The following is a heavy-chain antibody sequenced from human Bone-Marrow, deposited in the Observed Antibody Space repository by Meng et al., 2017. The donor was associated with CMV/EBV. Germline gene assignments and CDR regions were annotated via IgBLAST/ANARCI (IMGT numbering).Heavy chain of an antibody. D-gene: IGHD1-26*01. V-gene: IGHV3-21*01. CDR1: GFTFSSYS. Sequence: LSLTCAASGFTFSSYSMNWVRQAPGKGLEWVSSISSSSSYIYYADSVKGRFTISRDNAKNSLYLQMNSLRAEDTAVYYCARDFSGSYYFDYWGQGTLVTVSS. CDR2: ISSSSSYI. CDR3: ARDFSGSYYFDY. J-gene: IGHJ4*02.